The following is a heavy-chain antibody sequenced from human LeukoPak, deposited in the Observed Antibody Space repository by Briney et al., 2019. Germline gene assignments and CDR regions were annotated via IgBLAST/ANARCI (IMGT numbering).Heavy chain of an antibody. D-gene: IGHD3-10*01. CDR3: ARVEYLWFGELLD. CDR2: IKQDGSEK. CDR1: GFTFSSYW. Sequence: GGSLRLSCAASGFTFSSYWMSWVRQAPGKGLKWVANIKQDGSEKYYVDSVKGRFTISRDNAKNSLYLQMNSLRAEDTAVYYCARVEYLWFGELLDWGQGTLVTVSS. V-gene: IGHV3-7*01. J-gene: IGHJ4*02.